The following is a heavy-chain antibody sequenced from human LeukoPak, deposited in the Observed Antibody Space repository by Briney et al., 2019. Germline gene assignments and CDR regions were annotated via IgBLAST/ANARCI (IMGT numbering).Heavy chain of an antibody. V-gene: IGHV3-23*01. D-gene: IGHD3-3*01. CDR3: TKVPNFWSGYYNY. CDR1: GFTFSSYV. CDR2: ISGSGGST. J-gene: IGHJ4*02. Sequence: PGGSLRLSCAAYGFTFSSYVMSWVRQAPGKGLEWVSVISGSGGSTYYADSVKGRFTISRDNSKNTLYLQMNSLRAADTAIYYCTKVPNFWSGYYNYWGQGTLVTVSS.